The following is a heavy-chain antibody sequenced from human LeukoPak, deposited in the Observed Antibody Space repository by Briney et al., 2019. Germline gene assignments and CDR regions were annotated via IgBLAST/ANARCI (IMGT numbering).Heavy chain of an antibody. CDR1: GGSISSGSYY. J-gene: IGHJ4*02. Sequence: PSQTLSLTCTVSGGSISSGSYYWSWIRQPAGKGLEWMGRIYTSGSTNYNPSLKSRVTISVDTSKNQFSLKLSSVTAADTAVYYCARDSDYWGQGTLVTVSS. CDR3: ARDSDY. V-gene: IGHV4-61*02. CDR2: IYTSGST.